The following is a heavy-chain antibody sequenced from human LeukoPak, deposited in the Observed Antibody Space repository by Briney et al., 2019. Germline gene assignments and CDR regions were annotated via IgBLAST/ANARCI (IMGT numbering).Heavy chain of an antibody. D-gene: IGHD6-19*01. V-gene: IGHV4-34*01. CDR2: INHSGST. CDR3: ARPYASGWYAAFHI. J-gene: IGHJ3*02. Sequence: PSETLSLTCAVYGGSFSGYYWSWIRQPPGKGLEWIGEINHSGSTNYNPSLKSRVTISVDTSKNQFFLRLTSVTAADTAVYYCARPYASGWYAAFHIWGQGTMVTVSS. CDR1: GGSFSGYY.